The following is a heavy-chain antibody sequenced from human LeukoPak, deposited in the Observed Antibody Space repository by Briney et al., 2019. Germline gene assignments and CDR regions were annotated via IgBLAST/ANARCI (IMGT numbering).Heavy chain of an antibody. J-gene: IGHJ5*02. D-gene: IGHD3-3*01. V-gene: IGHV1-69*01. Sequence: SVKVSCKASGGTFSSYAISWVRQAPGQGLESMGGIIPIFGTANYAQKFQGRVTITADESTSTAYMELSSLRSEDTAVYYCARYDFWSGFGWFDPWGQGTLVTASS. CDR3: ARYDFWSGFGWFDP. CDR2: IIPIFGTA. CDR1: GGTFSSYA.